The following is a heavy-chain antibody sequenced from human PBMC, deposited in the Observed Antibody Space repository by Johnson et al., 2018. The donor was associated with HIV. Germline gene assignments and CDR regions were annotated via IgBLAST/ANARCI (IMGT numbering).Heavy chain of an antibody. V-gene: IGHV3-9*03. CDR3: AKERGKRWLHPRDAFDI. Sequence: VQLVESGGGLVQPGRSLRLSCAASGFTFDDYGMHWVRQGPGKGLEWVAGISWNNVRIGYADSVKGRFTISRDNSKNALYLRINSLRAEDMAGYYCAKERGKRWLHPRDAFDIWGQGTMVTVSS. CDR1: GFTFDDYG. D-gene: IGHD5-24*01. J-gene: IGHJ3*02. CDR2: ISWNNVRI.